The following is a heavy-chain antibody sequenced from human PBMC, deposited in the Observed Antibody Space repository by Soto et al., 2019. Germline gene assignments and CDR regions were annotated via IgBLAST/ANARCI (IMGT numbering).Heavy chain of an antibody. V-gene: IGHV3-64*01. Sequence: LRLSDPAFGFKCRSRCTPWLHKAPGKGLEYVSAISSNGGSTYYANSVKGRFTISRDNSKNTLYLQMGSLRAEDMAVYYCAREGYCSSTSCYHRCSGGSCCNYYMDVWGKRTTVTVAS. CDR3: AREGYCSSTSCYHRCSGGSCCNYYMDV. CDR2: ISSNGGST. D-gene: IGHD2-2*01. CDR1: GFKCRSRC. J-gene: IGHJ6*03.